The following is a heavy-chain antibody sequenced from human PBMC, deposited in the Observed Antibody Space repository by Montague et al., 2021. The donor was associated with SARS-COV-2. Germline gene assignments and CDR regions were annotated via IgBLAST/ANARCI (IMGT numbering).Heavy chain of an antibody. CDR1: GFSLSTDGMG. J-gene: IGHJ5*02. Sequence: PALVKPTQTLTLTCIFSGFSLSTDGMGVGWIRQPPGRALEWLAFIYWDDDGRYSPSLRSRLTITKDTSKNQVVLTMTNMDPVDTVTYYCARTWAYGSGSYGVDPWGQGTLVTVSS. CDR3: ARTWAYGSGSYGVDP. V-gene: IGHV2-5*02. D-gene: IGHD3-10*01. CDR2: IYWDDDG.